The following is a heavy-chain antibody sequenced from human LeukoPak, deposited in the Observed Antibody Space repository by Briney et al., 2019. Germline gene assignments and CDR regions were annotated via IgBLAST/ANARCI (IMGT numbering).Heavy chain of an antibody. Sequence: ASVKVSCKASGYTFTSYGISWVRQAPGQGLEWMGWINTNTGNPTYAQGFTGRFVFSLDTSVSTAYLQISSLKAEDTAVYYCARDQAVEMATITGEAFDIWGQGTMVTVSS. D-gene: IGHD5-24*01. J-gene: IGHJ3*02. V-gene: IGHV7-4-1*02. CDR3: ARDQAVEMATITGEAFDI. CDR1: GYTFTSYG. CDR2: INTNTGNP.